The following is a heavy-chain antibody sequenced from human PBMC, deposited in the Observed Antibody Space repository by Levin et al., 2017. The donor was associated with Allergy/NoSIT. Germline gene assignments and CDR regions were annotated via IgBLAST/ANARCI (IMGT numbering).Heavy chain of an antibody. Sequence: GESLKISCKGSGYSFSSFWIAWVRQMPGQGLKWMGIIFPGNSKTMYSPSFRGQITVSADKSISTAYLQWSSLMASDTAIYYCARLPTETTGAFDIWGQGTMVTVSS. V-gene: IGHV5-51*01. J-gene: IGHJ3*02. CDR2: IFPGNSKT. D-gene: IGHD1-7*01. CDR3: ARLPTETTGAFDI. CDR1: GYSFSSFW.